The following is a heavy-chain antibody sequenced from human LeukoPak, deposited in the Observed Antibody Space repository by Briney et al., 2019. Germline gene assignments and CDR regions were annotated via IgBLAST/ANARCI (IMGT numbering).Heavy chain of an antibody. CDR3: ARRDSSGSYNWFDP. D-gene: IGHD6-19*01. Sequence: SETLSLTCAVSGGSISSSNWWSWVRQPPGKGLEWIGEIYHSGSTNYNPSLKSRVTISVDTSKNQFSLKVSSVTAADTAVYYCARRDSSGSYNWFDPWGQGTLVTVSS. CDR1: GGSISSSNW. V-gene: IGHV4-4*02. CDR2: IYHSGST. J-gene: IGHJ5*02.